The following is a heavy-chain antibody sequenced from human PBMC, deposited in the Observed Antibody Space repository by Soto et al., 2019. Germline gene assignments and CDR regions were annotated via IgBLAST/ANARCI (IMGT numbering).Heavy chain of an antibody. CDR1: GYTFIGYS. V-gene: IGHV7-4-1*01. CDR2: INTRTGQA. J-gene: IGHJ4*02. D-gene: IGHD3-16*01. Sequence: QVQLVQSGSELMQPGASVKISCKASGYTFIGYSINWLRKAPGQGLQWMGWINTRTGQAPYVQGFTGRFVFSLDTSVDMAYLQIFSLEADDAAVYYCARDRAYGSYAFWGQGTLVTVAS. CDR3: ARDRAYGSYAF.